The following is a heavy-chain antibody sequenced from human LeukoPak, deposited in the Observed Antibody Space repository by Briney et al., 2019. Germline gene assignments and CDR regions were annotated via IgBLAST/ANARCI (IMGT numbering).Heavy chain of an antibody. J-gene: IGHJ4*02. CDR3: AGRDY. V-gene: IGHV4-4*07. CDR2: IYTSGST. Sequence: SDTLSLTCTVSGGSISGYYWSWIRQPAGKGLEWIGRIYTSGSTNYNPSLKSRVTISVDKSKNQLSLKLSSVTAADSAVYYCAGRDYWGQGILVTVSS. CDR1: GGSISGYY.